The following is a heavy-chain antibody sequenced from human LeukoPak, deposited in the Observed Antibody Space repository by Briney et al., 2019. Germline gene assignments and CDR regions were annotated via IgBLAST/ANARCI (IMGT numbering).Heavy chain of an antibody. CDR1: GFTFSSYA. J-gene: IGHJ4*02. Sequence: GGSLRLSCAASGFTFSSYAMSWVRQAPGKGLEWVSAISGSGGSTYYADSVKGRFTISRDNSKNTLYLQMNSLRAEDTAVYYCAKAQHPLEGPYYFDYWGQGTLVTVSS. CDR3: AKAQHPLEGPYYFDY. D-gene: IGHD2-2*01. V-gene: IGHV3-23*01. CDR2: ISGSGGST.